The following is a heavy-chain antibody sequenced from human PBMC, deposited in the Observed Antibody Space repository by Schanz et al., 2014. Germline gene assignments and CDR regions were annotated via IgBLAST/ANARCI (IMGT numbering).Heavy chain of an antibody. Sequence: QVHLVQSGSELKKPGASVKVSCKASGYTFTSNALNWVRQAPGQGLEWMGRIIPIVDITNYAQKFLGRVTITADKSTSTAYMELKSLRSADTAVYYCATIGVNDYWRFGLDLWGQGTTVTVSS. CDR2: IIPIVDIT. CDR1: GYTFTSNA. V-gene: IGHV1-69*09. CDR3: ATIGVNDYWRFGLDL. J-gene: IGHJ6*02. D-gene: IGHD3-16*01.